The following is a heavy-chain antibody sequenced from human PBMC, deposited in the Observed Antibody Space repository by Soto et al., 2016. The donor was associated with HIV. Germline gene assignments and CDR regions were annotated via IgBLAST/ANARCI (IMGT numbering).Heavy chain of an antibody. CDR2: INSDGSST. Sequence: EVQLVESGGDLVQPGGSLRLSCAASGFPFSDYWMHWVRQAPGKGPVWVSRINSDGSSTEYADSVKGRFTISRDNAKNTVYLQMSSLRADDTALYYCARDFSSSWFEYWGQGTLVTVSS. J-gene: IGHJ5*01. D-gene: IGHD2-2*01. CDR1: GFPFSDYW. CDR3: ARDFSSSWFEY. V-gene: IGHV3-74*01.